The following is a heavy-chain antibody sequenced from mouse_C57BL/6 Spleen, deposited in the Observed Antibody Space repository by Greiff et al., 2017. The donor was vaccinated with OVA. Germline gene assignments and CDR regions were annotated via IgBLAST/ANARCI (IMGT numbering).Heavy chain of an antibody. D-gene: IGHD4-1*01. CDR1: GYTFTSYW. Sequence: QVQLQQPGAELVRPGTSVKLSCKASGYTFTSYWMHWVKQRPGQGLEWIGVIDPSDSYTNYNQKFKGKATLTVDTSSSTAYMQRSSLTSEDSAVYYCARGWDDLYFDYWGQGTTLTVSS. CDR3: ARGWDDLYFDY. V-gene: IGHV1-59*01. J-gene: IGHJ2*01. CDR2: IDPSDSYT.